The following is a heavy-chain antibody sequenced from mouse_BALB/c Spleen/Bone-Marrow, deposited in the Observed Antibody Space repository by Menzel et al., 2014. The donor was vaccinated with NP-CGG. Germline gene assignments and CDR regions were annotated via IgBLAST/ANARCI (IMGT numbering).Heavy chain of an antibody. CDR3: ARELGVFAY. D-gene: IGHD4-1*01. CDR2: INPGSGGT. V-gene: IGHV1-54*01. CDR1: GYAFTNYL. Sequence: QVHVKQSGAELVRPGTLVKVSCKASGYAFTNYLIEWVKQRPGQGLEWIGVINPGSGGTNYNEKFKGKATLTADKSSSTAYMQLSSLTSDDSAVYFCARELGVFAYWGQGTLVTVSA. J-gene: IGHJ3*01.